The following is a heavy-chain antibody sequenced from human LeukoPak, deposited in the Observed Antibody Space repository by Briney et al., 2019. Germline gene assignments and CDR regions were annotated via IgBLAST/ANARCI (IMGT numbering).Heavy chain of an antibody. J-gene: IGHJ4*02. Sequence: WASVKVSCEASGYTFTSYVISWVRQAPGQGLEWMGWISAYNGNTNYAQKLQGRVTMTTDTSTSTAYMELRSLRSDDTAVYYCARMHYNILTAYSYSFDYWGQGTLVTVSS. V-gene: IGHV1-18*01. D-gene: IGHD3-9*01. CDR3: ARMHYNILTAYSYSFDY. CDR1: GYTFTSYV. CDR2: ISAYNGNT.